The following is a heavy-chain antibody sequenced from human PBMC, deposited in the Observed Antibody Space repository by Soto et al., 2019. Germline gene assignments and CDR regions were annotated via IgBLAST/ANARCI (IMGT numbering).Heavy chain of an antibody. CDR1: GDSISRSYW. J-gene: IGHJ3*02. CDR3: TSKFGQLLADAFDI. Sequence: QVQLQESGPGLVKPSGTLSLTCAVSGDSISRSYWWSWVRQLPGKGLEWIGEIYHSESTIYNPSLQSRVTLSVDKSKNEFSLKMSSVTDADTAVYYCTSKFGQLLADAFDIWGQGTMVTVSS. CDR2: IYHSEST. V-gene: IGHV4-4*02. D-gene: IGHD3-10*01.